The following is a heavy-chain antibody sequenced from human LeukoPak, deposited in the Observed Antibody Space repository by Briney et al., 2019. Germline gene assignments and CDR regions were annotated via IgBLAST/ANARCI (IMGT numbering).Heavy chain of an antibody. J-gene: IGHJ3*02. D-gene: IGHD6-13*01. Sequence: PGGSLRLSCAASGFTFSSYGMHWVRQAPGKGLEWVAFIRYDGSNKYYADSVKGRFTISRDNAKNSLFLQMNSLRAEDTALYYCARGYSSSWFDAFDIWGQGTMVTVSS. CDR2: IRYDGSNK. CDR1: GFTFSSYG. V-gene: IGHV3-30*02. CDR3: ARGYSSSWFDAFDI.